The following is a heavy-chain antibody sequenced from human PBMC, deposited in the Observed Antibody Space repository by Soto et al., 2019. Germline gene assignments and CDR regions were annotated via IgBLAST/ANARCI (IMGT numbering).Heavy chain of an antibody. CDR2: ISGSGGST. CDR3: AKEFTVTTYHSWATY. V-gene: IGHV3-23*01. J-gene: IGHJ4*02. D-gene: IGHD4-17*01. CDR1: GFTFSSYA. Sequence: PGGSLRLSCAASGFTFSSYAMSWVRQAPGKGLEWVSAISGSGGSTYYADSVKGRFTISRDNSKNTLYLQMSSLRAEDTAVYYCAKEFTVTTYHSWATYWGQGTLVTVSS.